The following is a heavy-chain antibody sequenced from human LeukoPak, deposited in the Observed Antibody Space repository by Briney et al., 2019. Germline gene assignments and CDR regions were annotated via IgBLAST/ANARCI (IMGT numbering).Heavy chain of an antibody. CDR2: VYYSGST. Sequence: SETLSLTCTVSGGSISSSGYYWGWIRQPPGKGLEWIGSVYYSGSTYYNPSLKSRVTISVDTSKNQFSLRVSSVTAADTAVYYCARNADVTVASVTFEYWGQGTLVTVSS. J-gene: IGHJ4*02. CDR1: GGSISSSGYY. D-gene: IGHD6-19*01. V-gene: IGHV4-39*01. CDR3: ARNADVTVASVTFEY.